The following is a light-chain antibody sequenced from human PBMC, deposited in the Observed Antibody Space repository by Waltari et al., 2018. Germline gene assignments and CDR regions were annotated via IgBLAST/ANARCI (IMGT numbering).Light chain of an antibody. V-gene: IGKV2-28*01. CDR3: MQALQTPPAYT. Sequence: EIVMTQSPLSLPVTPGAPASISCRSSQSLLHSNGYNYLDWYLQKPGQSPQLLIYLTSNRASGVPDRFSGSGSGTDFTLKISRVEAEDVGVYYCMQALQTPPAYTFGQGTKLEIK. CDR2: LTS. J-gene: IGKJ2*01. CDR1: QSLLHSNGYNY.